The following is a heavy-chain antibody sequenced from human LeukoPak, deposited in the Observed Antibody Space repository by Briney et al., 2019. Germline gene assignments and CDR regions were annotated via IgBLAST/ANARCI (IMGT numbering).Heavy chain of an antibody. CDR3: ARGYSSGWYGGVDY. CDR2: IIPIFGTA. Sequence: SVKVSRRASGGTFSSYAISWVRQAPGQGLEWMGRIIPIFGTANYAQKFQGRVTITTDESTSTAYMELSSLRSEDTAVNYCARGYSSGWYGGVDYWGQGTLVTVSS. CDR1: GGTFSSYA. D-gene: IGHD6-19*01. V-gene: IGHV1-69*05. J-gene: IGHJ4*02.